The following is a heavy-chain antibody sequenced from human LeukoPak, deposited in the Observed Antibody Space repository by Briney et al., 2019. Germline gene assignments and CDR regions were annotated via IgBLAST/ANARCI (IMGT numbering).Heavy chain of an antibody. D-gene: IGHD6-13*01. CDR3: AREGIAAAGTGDY. J-gene: IGHJ4*02. V-gene: IGHV4-39*07. CDR2: IYYSGST. Sequence: SQTLSLTCTVSGGSISSSSYYWGWIRQPPGKGLEWIGSIYYSGSTYYNPSLKSRVTISVDTSKNQFSLKLSSVTAADTAVYYCAREGIAAAGTGDYWGQGTLVTVSS. CDR1: GGSISSSSYY.